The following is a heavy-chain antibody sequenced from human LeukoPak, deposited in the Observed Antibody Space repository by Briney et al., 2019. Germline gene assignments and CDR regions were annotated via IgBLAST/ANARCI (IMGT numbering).Heavy chain of an antibody. Sequence: SETLSLTCTVFGSMSNHFWSWIRQPPGKGLEWIAYMYYSGSTYYNPSLKSRVTMSADTSKNQLSLKLSSVTAADTAVYYCARPYYYDSRIDPWGQGILVTVSS. CDR2: MYYSGST. J-gene: IGHJ5*02. CDR1: GSMSNHF. CDR3: ARPYYYDSRIDP. V-gene: IGHV4-59*08. D-gene: IGHD3-22*01.